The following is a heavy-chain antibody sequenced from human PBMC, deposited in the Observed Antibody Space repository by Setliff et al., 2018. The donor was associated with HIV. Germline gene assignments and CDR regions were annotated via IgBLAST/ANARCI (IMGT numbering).Heavy chain of an antibody. D-gene: IGHD1-26*01. V-gene: IGHV7-4-1*02. Sequence: ASVKVSCKASGYNVTVSAINWVRQAPGQALEWLGWINTETGNPMYAQGFTGRFVFSLDTSVSTAYLQINSLKTEDTAMYYCARVGSYWSTFDYWGQGALVTVSS. CDR3: ARVGSYWSTFDY. CDR2: INTETGNP. J-gene: IGHJ4*02. CDR1: GYNVTVSA.